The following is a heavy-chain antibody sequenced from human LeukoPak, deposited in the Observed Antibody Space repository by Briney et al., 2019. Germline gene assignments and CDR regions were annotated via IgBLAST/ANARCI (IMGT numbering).Heavy chain of an antibody. Sequence: PSETLSLTCTVSGGSINSRSYYWGWIRQPPGKGLEWLGSVYYGGTTYYNPSLKSRVTISEDTSKNQFSLKLSSVTAADTAEYYCARRATTVTTGYYYYYMDVWGKGTTVTVSS. J-gene: IGHJ6*03. V-gene: IGHV4-39*01. D-gene: IGHD4-17*01. CDR3: ARRATTVTTGYYYYYMDV. CDR1: GGSINSRSYY. CDR2: VYYGGTT.